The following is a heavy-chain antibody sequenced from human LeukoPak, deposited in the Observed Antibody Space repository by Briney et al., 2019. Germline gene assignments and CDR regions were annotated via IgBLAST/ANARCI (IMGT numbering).Heavy chain of an antibody. CDR1: SYSFTSYW. J-gene: IGHJ4*02. V-gene: IGHV5-51*01. CDR2: IYPGDSDT. Sequence: GESLKISCSGASYSFTSYWIGWVRQMPGEGLEWMGIIYPGDSDTRYSPAFQGQVTISADKSISTAYLQWSSLKASDTAMYYCARRRGRGYSYGPIDYWGQGTLVTVSS. CDR3: ARRRGRGYSYGPIDY. D-gene: IGHD5-18*01.